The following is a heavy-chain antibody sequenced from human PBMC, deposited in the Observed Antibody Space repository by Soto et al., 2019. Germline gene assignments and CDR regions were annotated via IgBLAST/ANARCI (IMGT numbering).Heavy chain of an antibody. J-gene: IGHJ1*01. D-gene: IGHD1-7*01. CDR2: ITINVNN. CDR1: GAYISDFS. Sequence: QVQQQESGPGLVKPSDTLSLTCRVSGAYISDFSWSWIRQPAGKGLEWIGRITINVNNQKNPSFKSRVTMSIDTSRNHFSLNLQSATAADTALYYCARETGENWTYEAHWGPGTLVTVSS. V-gene: IGHV4-4*07. CDR3: ARETGENWTYEAH.